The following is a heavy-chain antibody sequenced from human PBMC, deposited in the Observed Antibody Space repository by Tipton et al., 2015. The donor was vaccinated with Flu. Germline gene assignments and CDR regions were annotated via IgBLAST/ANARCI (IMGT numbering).Heavy chain of an antibody. Sequence: LRLSCTVSGGSISSSAYYWGWIRQTPGKGLEWIGNIYYSGSTFYNPSLKSRVTISLDKSTNQFSLRLSSVTAADMAIYYCAIDDFGSSWYDYWGQGSLVTVSS. CDR3: AIDDFGSSWYDY. J-gene: IGHJ4*02. V-gene: IGHV4-39*07. CDR2: IYYSGST. D-gene: IGHD6-13*01. CDR1: GGSISSSAYY.